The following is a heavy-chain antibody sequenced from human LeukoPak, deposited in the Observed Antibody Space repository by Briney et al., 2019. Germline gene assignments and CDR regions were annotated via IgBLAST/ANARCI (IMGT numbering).Heavy chain of an antibody. CDR3: ARSGLWFGEYAFDI. D-gene: IGHD3-10*01. J-gene: IGHJ3*02. CDR1: GGSISSYY. CDR2: IYYSGST. Sequence: PSETLSLTCTVSGGSISSYYWSWIRQPPGKGMEWIGYIYYSGSTNYNPSLKSRVTISVDTSKNQFSLKLSSVTAADMAVYYCARSGLWFGEYAFDIWGQGTMVTVSS. V-gene: IGHV4-59*01.